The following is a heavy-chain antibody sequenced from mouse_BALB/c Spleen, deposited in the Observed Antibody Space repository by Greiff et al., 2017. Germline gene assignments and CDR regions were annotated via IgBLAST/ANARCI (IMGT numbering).Heavy chain of an antibody. CDR3: ARGYGSSYDYAMDY. CDR1: GYTFTSYY. D-gene: IGHD1-1*01. CDR2: IYPGNVNT. Sequence: QVQLQQSGPELVKPGASVRISCKASGYTFTSYYIHWVKQRPGQGLEWIGWIYPGNVNTKYNEKFKGKATLTADKSSSTAYMQLSSLTSEDSAVYFCARGYGSSYDYAMDYWGQGTSVTVSS. J-gene: IGHJ4*01. V-gene: IGHV1S56*01.